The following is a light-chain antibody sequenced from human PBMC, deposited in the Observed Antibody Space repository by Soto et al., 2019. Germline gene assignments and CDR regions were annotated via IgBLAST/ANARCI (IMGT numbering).Light chain of an antibody. Sequence: QSVLTQPASESGSPGQSITISCTGTSSDVGGYNYVSWYQQHPGKAPKLMIYDVSNRPSGVSNRFSGSKSGNTASLTISGLQAEDEADYYCSSYTSTYYVFGTGTKVTVL. V-gene: IGLV2-14*01. CDR2: DVS. CDR3: SSYTSTYYV. J-gene: IGLJ1*01. CDR1: SSDVGGYNY.